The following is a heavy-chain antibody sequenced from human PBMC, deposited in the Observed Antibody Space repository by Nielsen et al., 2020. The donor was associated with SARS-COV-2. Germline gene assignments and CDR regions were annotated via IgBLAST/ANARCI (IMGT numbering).Heavy chain of an antibody. CDR3: ARGNYDFWSGYYYYYGMDV. D-gene: IGHD3-3*01. Sequence: WIRQPPGKGLEWVAVIWYDGSNKYYADSVKGRFTISRDNSKNTLYLQMNSLRAEDTAVYYCARGNYDFWSGYYYYYGMDVWGQGTTVTVSS. J-gene: IGHJ6*02. V-gene: IGHV3-33*01. CDR2: IWYDGSNK.